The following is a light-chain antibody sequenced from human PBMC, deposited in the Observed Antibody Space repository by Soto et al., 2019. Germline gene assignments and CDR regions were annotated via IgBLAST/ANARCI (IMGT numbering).Light chain of an antibody. J-gene: IGKJ1*01. CDR3: QHYDTSPLT. V-gene: IGKV3-20*01. Sequence: EVMLTQSPGTLSLSPGERATLSCRASQSVSIHYLAWYQQKSVQATRLLIYGASNSATGIPDRFSGSGSWTDFTLTIRRLETEDFAVYYCQHYDTSPLTFGQGTNV. CDR1: QSVSIHY. CDR2: GAS.